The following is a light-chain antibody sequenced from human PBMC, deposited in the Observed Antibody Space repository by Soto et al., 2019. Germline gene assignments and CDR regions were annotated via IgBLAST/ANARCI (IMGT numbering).Light chain of an antibody. J-gene: IGLJ2*01. V-gene: IGLV6-57*02. Sequence: NFLLTQPHSVSESPGKTVTISCTGSSGSIASNYVQWYQQRPGSAPTTVIYEDNERPSGVPDRFSGSIDSSSNSASLTISGLKTEDEAHYHCQSYDSSDHVVFGGGTKVTVL. CDR1: SGSIASNY. CDR2: EDN. CDR3: QSYDSSDHVV.